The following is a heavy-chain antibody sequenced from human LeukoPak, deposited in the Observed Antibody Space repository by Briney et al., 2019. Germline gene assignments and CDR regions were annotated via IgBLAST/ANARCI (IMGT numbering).Heavy chain of an antibody. Sequence: GGSLRLSCAASGFNFRGQAMSWVRQGPGKGLEWVAGISGRGETTYYADPVKGRFTISRDNSKNTLFLQVNSLRAEDTAVYYCARVSPSPLGYFDWYADYWGQGTLVTVSS. D-gene: IGHD3-9*01. J-gene: IGHJ4*02. CDR3: ARVSPSPLGYFDWYADY. CDR2: ISGRGETT. V-gene: IGHV3-23*01. CDR1: GFNFRGQA.